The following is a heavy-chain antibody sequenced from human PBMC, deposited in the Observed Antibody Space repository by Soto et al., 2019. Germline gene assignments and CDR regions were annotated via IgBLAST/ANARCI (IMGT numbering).Heavy chain of an antibody. CDR2: ICSSSSTI. V-gene: IGHV3-48*01. J-gene: IGHJ3*02. Sequence: PGGSLRLSCAASGFTFSSYSMNWVRQAPGKGLEWVSYICSSSSTIYYADSVKGRFTISRDNAKNSLYLQMNSLRAEDTAVYYCASLITMIVVVIDDAFDIWGQGTMVTVSS. CDR1: GFTFSSYS. CDR3: ASLITMIVVVIDDAFDI. D-gene: IGHD3-22*01.